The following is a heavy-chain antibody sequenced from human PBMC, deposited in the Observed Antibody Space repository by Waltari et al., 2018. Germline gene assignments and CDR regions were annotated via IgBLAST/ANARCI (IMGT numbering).Heavy chain of an antibody. CDR2: IIPIFGTV. CDR3: ARARDIVVVPAAISYYYGMDV. J-gene: IGHJ6*02. Sequence: QVQLVQSGAEVKKPGSSVKVSCKASGGTFSSYAISWVRQAPGQGLEWMGGIIPIFGTVNYAQKFQGRVTITADESTSTAYMELSSLRSEDTAVYYCARARDIVVVPAAISYYYGMDVWGQGTTVT. D-gene: IGHD2-2*01. V-gene: IGHV1-69*01. CDR1: GGTFSSYA.